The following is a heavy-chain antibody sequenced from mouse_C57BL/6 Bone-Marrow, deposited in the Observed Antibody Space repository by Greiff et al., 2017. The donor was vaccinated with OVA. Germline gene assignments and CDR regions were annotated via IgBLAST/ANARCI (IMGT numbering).Heavy chain of an antibody. V-gene: IGHV1-81*01. Sequence: QVQLQQSGAELARPGASVKLSCKASGYTFTSYGISWVKQRTGQGLEWIGEILPRSGSTYYNEKFKGKATLTADKSSSTAYKELRSLTSEDSAVYFCARPYGSSCEDFDYWGQGTPLTVSS. CDR2: ILPRSGST. CDR1: GYTFTSYG. CDR3: ARPYGSSCEDFDY. D-gene: IGHD1-1*01. J-gene: IGHJ2*01.